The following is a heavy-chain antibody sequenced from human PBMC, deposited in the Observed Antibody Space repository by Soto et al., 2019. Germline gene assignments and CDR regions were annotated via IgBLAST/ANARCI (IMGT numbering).Heavy chain of an antibody. J-gene: IGHJ1*01. CDR1: GFTFSSYA. CDR2: ISGSGGST. Sequence: PGGSLRLSCAAPGFTFSSYAMSWVRQAPGKGLEWVSAISGSGGSTYYADSVKGRFTISRDNSKNTLYLQMNSLRAEDTAVYYCAKDPPDTYYYDSSGYYGEYFQHWGQGTLVTVSS. D-gene: IGHD3-22*01. V-gene: IGHV3-23*01. CDR3: AKDPPDTYYYDSSGYYGEYFQH.